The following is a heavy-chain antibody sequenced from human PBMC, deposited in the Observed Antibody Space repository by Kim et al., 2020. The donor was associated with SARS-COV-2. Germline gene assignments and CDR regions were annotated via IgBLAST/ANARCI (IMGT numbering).Heavy chain of an antibody. J-gene: IGHJ6*02. V-gene: IGHV3-7*03. Sequence: GGSLRLSCAASGFTFSSYWMSWVRQAPGKGLEWVANIKQDGSEKYYVDSVKGRFTISRDNAKNSLYLQMNSLRAEDTAVYYCAREGGGRIYGSGSYNPFSFSKAGYYYGMDVWGQGTTVTVSS. CDR2: IKQDGSEK. CDR3: AREGGGRIYGSGSYNPFSFSKAGYYYGMDV. D-gene: IGHD3-10*01. CDR1: GFTFSSYW.